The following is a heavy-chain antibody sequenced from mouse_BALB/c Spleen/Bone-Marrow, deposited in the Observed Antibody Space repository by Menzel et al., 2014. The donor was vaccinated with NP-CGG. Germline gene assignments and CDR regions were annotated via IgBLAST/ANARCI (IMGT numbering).Heavy chain of an antibody. CDR2: IGTSDSYT. V-gene: IGHV1-69*01. CDR3: AKGDRFGLAY. D-gene: IGHD2-14*01. Sequence: VQLQQSGAELVMPGASVKMSCKASGYTFTDYWMHWVKQRPGQGLEWIGAIGTSDSYTSYNQKFKGKATLTVDESSSTAYMQLSSLTSEDSAVYYCAKGDRFGLAYWGQGTLVTVSA. J-gene: IGHJ3*01. CDR1: GYTFTDYW.